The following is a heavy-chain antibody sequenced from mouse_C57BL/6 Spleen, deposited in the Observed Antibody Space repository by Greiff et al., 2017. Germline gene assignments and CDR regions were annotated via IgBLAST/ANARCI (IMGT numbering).Heavy chain of an antibody. CDR1: GYTFTDYY. Sequence: VQLKQSGPVLVKPGASVKMSCKASGYTFTDYYMNWVKQSHGKSLEWIGVINPYNGGTSYNQKFKGKATLTVDKSSSTAYMELNSLTSEDSAVYYCARGRDGYWYFDVWGTGTTVTVSS. V-gene: IGHV1-19*01. J-gene: IGHJ1*03. CDR3: ARGRDGYWYFDV. D-gene: IGHD2-3*01. CDR2: INPYNGGT.